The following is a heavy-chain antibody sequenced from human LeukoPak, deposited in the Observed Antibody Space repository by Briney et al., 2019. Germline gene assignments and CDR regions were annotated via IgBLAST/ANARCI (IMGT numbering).Heavy chain of an antibody. CDR3: ARYCSSTSCSNPYYYGMDV. CDR1: GFTFSSYS. V-gene: IGHV3-21*01. J-gene: IGHJ6*02. D-gene: IGHD2-2*01. CDR2: ISSSSSYI. Sequence: GGSLRLSCAASGFTFSSYSMTWVRQAPGKGLEWVSSISSSSSYIYYADSVKGRFTISRDNAKNSLYLQMNSLRAEDTAVYYCARYCSSTSCSNPYYYGMDVWGQGTTVTVSS.